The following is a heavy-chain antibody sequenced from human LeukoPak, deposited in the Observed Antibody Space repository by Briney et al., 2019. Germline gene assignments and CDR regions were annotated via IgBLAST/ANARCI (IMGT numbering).Heavy chain of an antibody. J-gene: IGHJ3*02. V-gene: IGHV4-31*03. D-gene: IGHD1-1*01. Sequence: PSQTLSLTCTVSGGSISSGGYYWSWIRQHPGKGLEWIGYIYYSGSTYYNPSLKSRVTISVDTSKNQFSLKLSSVTAADTAVYYCARDSLAASDNSRAFDIWGQGTMVIVSS. CDR3: ARDSLAASDNSRAFDI. CDR2: IYYSGST. CDR1: GGSISSGGYY.